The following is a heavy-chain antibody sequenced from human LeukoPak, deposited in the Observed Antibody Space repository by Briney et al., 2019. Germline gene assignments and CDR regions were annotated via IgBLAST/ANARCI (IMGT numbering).Heavy chain of an antibody. V-gene: IGHV3-66*01. J-gene: IGHJ6*03. Sequence: GGSLRLSCAASEFSFGSNYMAWVRQAPGKGLEWVSLIYSGGSTYYSDSVKGRFTISRDNSKNTLYLQMNSLRAEDTAVYYCAKDFIAVAGTFYYYYMDVWGKGTTVTISS. D-gene: IGHD6-19*01. CDR3: AKDFIAVAGTFYYYYMDV. CDR2: IYSGGST. CDR1: EFSFGSNY.